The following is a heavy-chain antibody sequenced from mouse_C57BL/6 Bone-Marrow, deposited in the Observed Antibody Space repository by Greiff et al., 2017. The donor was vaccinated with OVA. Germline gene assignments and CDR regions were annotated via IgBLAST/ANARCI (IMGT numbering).Heavy chain of an antibody. J-gene: IGHJ2*01. D-gene: IGHD1-1*01. CDR1: GFNIKDDY. V-gene: IGHV14-4*01. Sequence: VQLQQSGAELVRPGASVKLSCTASGFNIKDDYMHWVKQRPEQGLEWIGWIDPENGDTEYASKFQGKATITADTSSNTAYLQLSSLTSEDTAVYYCTTSITTGVGYWGQGTTLTVSS. CDR2: IDPENGDT. CDR3: TTSITTGVGY.